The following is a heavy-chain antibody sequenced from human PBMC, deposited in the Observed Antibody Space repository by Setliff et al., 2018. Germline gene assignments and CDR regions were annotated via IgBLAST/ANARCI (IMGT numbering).Heavy chain of an antibody. CDR1: GGSTSNYY. J-gene: IGHJ6*02. Sequence: PSETLSLTCTVSGGSTSNYYWSWIRQPAGKGLEWIGRIYTSGSTNYNPSLKSRVTMSVDTSKNQFSLKLSSVTAADTAVYYCARGANSRGYYYGIDVWGQGTTVTVSS. CDR3: ARGANSRGYYYGIDV. CDR2: IYTSGST. D-gene: IGHD1-1*01. V-gene: IGHV4-4*07.